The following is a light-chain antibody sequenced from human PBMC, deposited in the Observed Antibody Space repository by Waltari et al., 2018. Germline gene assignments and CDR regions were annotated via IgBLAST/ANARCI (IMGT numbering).Light chain of an antibody. V-gene: IGKV1-33*01. CDR1: QDISNY. CDR2: DAS. J-gene: IGKJ4*01. Sequence: DIQMTQSPSSLSESVGDRVTITCQASQDISNYLNWYQQKPGKAPKLLSYDASNLETGVPSRFSGSGSGTDFTFTISSLQPEDIATYYCQQYDNLPLTFGGGTKVEFK. CDR3: QQYDNLPLT.